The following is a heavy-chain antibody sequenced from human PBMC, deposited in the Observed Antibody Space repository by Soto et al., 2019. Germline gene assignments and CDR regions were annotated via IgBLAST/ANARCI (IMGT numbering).Heavy chain of an antibody. V-gene: IGHV3-48*03. D-gene: IGHD3-3*01. CDR1: GFTFSSYE. CDR3: ARGAGYDFWSGYYLAGIFDY. CDR2: ISSRGSTI. J-gene: IGHJ4*02. Sequence: GGSLRLSCAASGFTFSSYEMNWVRQAPGKGLEWVSYISSRGSTIYYADSVKGRFTISRDNAKNSLYLQMNSLRAEDTAVYYCARGAGYDFWSGYYLAGIFDYWGQGTLVTVSS.